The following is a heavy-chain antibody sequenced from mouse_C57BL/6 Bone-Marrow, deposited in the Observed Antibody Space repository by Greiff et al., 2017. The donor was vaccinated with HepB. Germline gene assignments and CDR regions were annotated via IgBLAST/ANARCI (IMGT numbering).Heavy chain of an antibody. J-gene: IGHJ2*01. Sequence: QVQLQQPGAELVKPGASVKLSCKASGYTFTSYWMHWVKQRPGRGLEWIGRIDPNSGGTKYNEKFTSKATLTVDKPSSTAYMQLSSLTSEDSAVYYCARQGIRVTTVVAPFGYWGQGTTLTVSS. CDR2: IDPNSGGT. CDR1: GYTFTSYW. D-gene: IGHD1-1*01. CDR3: ARQGIRVTTVVAPFGY. V-gene: IGHV1-72*01.